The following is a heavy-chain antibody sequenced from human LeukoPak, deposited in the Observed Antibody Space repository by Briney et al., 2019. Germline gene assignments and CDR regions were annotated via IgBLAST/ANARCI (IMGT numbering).Heavy chain of an antibody. D-gene: IGHD1-1*01. Sequence: GYLRLSCAVSGFTFSHYAMSWGRQAPGTGLERVGSLTDSGDATYYADSVKGRLTISRDNVNSTHYLLISGLRDEDTAVYYCARGYRHNSGVGLDPWGQGTLVTVSS. CDR2: LTDSGDAT. V-gene: IGHV3-23*01. CDR3: ARGYRHNSGVGLDP. J-gene: IGHJ5*02. CDR1: GFTFSHYA.